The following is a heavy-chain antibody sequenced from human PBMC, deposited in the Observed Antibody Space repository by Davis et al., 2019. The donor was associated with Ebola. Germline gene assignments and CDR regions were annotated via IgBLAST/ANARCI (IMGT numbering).Heavy chain of an antibody. J-gene: IGHJ6*02. V-gene: IGHV3-7*01. CDR3: ARLRGCSGGSCYSVPYGMDV. Sequence: PGGSLRLSCAASGFTVSSNYMSWVRQAPGKGLEWVANIKQDGSEKYYVDSVKGRFTISRDNAKNSLYLQMNSLRAEDTAVYYCARLRGCSGGSCYSVPYGMDVWGQGTTVTVSS. CDR2: IKQDGSEK. D-gene: IGHD2-15*01. CDR1: GFTVSSNY.